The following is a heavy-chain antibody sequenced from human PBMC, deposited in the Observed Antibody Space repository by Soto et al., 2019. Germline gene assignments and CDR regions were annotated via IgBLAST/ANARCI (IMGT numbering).Heavy chain of an antibody. D-gene: IGHD2-2*01. CDR1: GYTFTSYG. J-gene: IGHJ6*03. CDR3: ASSPPTYCSSTSGYRGDYYYYYYMDV. V-gene: IGHV1-18*01. CDR2: ISAYNGNT. Sequence: QVQLVQSGAEVKKPGASVKVSCKASGYTFTSYGISWVRQAPGQGLEWMGWISAYNGNTNYAQKLQGRVTMTTDTSTSTAYRELRSLRSDDTAVYYGASSPPTYCSSTSGYRGDYYYYYYMDVWGKGTTVTVSS.